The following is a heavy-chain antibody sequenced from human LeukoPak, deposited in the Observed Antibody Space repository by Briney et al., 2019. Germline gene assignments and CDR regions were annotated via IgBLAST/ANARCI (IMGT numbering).Heavy chain of an antibody. V-gene: IGHV3-11*01. D-gene: IGHD7-27*01. CDR1: GFTFGDYY. Sequence: PGGSLRLSCAASGFTFGDYYMSWIRQVPGKGLGWLAYISDSADTRKYADSVTGRFTISRDNAKNSVFLQMNSLRADDSGVYYCARDVRGRTPLKLGMKWFDPWGQGTRVTVSS. CDR2: ISDSADTR. J-gene: IGHJ5*02. CDR3: ARDVRGRTPLKLGMKWFDP.